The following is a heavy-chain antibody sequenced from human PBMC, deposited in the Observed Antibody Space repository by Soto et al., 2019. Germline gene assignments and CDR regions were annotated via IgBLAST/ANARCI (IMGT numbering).Heavy chain of an antibody. V-gene: IGHV4-30-4*01. Sequence: PSETLSLTCTVSGASIRGSDYYWSWIRHAPGKGLEWIGYVYYTGSTYYNPSLMSRLLISIDTSKNQFSLKLSSVTAAETAVYFCVRTAREGAVAPHWFDLWGQGTQVTVSS. CDR1: GASIRGSDYY. D-gene: IGHD2-21*02. CDR3: VRTAREGAVAPHWFDL. CDR2: VYYTGST. J-gene: IGHJ5*02.